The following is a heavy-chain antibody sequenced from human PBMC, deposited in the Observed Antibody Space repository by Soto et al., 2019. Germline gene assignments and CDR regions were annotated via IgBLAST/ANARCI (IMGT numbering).Heavy chain of an antibody. J-gene: IGHJ3*02. V-gene: IGHV4-30-4*01. D-gene: IGHD3-22*01. Sequence: QVRLQQSGPGLVKPSQTLSLTCTVSGGSITSGDYYWSWIRQSPGKVLEWIGHFSYSGTTNYNPSLKSRVNIGADTSNKQFSLILSSLTAADTAVYYCGRGVNYDSEGVDAFDIWGQGPMVTVSA. CDR1: GGSITSGDYY. CDR3: GRGVNYDSEGVDAFDI. CDR2: FSYSGTT.